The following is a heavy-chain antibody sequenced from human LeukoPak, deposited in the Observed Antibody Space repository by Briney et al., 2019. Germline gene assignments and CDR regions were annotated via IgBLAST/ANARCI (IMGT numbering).Heavy chain of an antibody. V-gene: IGHV3-21*01. CDR2: ISSSSSYI. Sequence: GGSLRLSCAASGFTFSSYSMNWARQAPGKGLEWVSSISSSSSYIYYADSVKGRFTISRDNAKNSLYLQMNSLRAEDTAVYYCARDRGKGVDYWGQGTLVTVSS. CDR3: ARDRGKGVDY. CDR1: GFTFSSYS. D-gene: IGHD3-16*01. J-gene: IGHJ4*02.